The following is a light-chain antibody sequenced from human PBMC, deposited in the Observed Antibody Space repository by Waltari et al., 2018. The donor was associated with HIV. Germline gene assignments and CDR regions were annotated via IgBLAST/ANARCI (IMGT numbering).Light chain of an antibody. J-gene: IGLJ3*02. CDR3: NSRDTSGNRLV. V-gene: IGLV3-19*01. CDR2: GKD. CDR1: SLRGYY. Sequence: SSELTQDPAVSVALGQTVRITCQGDSLRGYYATWYQQKPGQAPVLVIYGKDKRPSGSPDRFSGSTSGDTASLTISGAQAEDEADYYCNSRDTSGNRLVFGGGTTLTVL.